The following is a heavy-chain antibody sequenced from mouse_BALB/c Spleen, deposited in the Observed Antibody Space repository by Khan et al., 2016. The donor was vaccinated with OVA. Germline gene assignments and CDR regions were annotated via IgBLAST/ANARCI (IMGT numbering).Heavy chain of an antibody. J-gene: IGHJ4*01. Sequence: QVQLQQSGAELVRPGASVQMSCKASGYTFTSYTMYWVQQRPGQGLEWIGYINPSSDYTNYNQKFKDKVTLTADKSSNTVYMQLSSLTSEDSAVYYCVRYGREGAMDYGGQGTAVTVSS. CDR2: INPSSDYT. CDR1: GYTFTSYT. D-gene: IGHD1-1*01. V-gene: IGHV1-4*01. CDR3: VRYGREGAMDY.